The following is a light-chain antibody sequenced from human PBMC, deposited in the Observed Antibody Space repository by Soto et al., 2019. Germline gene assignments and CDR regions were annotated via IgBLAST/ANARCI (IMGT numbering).Light chain of an antibody. Sequence: QSVLTQPASVSGSPGQSITISCTGTSSDVGGYNLVSWYQQHPGKAPKLMIYEVSKRPSGVSNRFSGSKSGNTASLTISGLQAEDEADYYCCSYAGRNVVFGGGTKLTVL. CDR2: EVS. CDR3: CSYAGRNVV. CDR1: SSDVGGYNL. V-gene: IGLV2-23*02. J-gene: IGLJ2*01.